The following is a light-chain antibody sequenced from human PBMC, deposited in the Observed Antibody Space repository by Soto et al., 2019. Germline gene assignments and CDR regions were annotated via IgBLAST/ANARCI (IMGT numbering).Light chain of an antibody. J-gene: IGLJ3*02. CDR1: RSDIGSYNS. CDR2: EVT. V-gene: IGLV2-23*02. CDR3: FSYAGDSTWV. Sequence: QSALTQPASVSGSPGESITISCTGTRSDIGSYNSIAWYQQHPGKAPRVMIFEVTKRPSGISNRFSGSKSGSTASLTISGLQADDEDDYFCFSYAGDSTWVFGGGTKLTVL.